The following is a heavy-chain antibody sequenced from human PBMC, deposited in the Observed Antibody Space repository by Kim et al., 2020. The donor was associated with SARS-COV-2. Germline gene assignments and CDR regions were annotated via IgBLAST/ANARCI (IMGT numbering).Heavy chain of an antibody. V-gene: IGHV3-23*01. J-gene: IGHJ3*02. D-gene: IGHD3-10*01. Sequence: GKGRFAMSRDNAKNTLYLKSNSLSAEDTAVYYCAKWVVRGGFMAWDAFDTWGQGTMVTVSS. CDR3: AKWVVRGGFMAWDAFDT.